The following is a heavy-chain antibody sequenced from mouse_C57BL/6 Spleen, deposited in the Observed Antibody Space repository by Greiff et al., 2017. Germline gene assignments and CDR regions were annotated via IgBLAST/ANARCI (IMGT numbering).Heavy chain of an antibody. CDR2: IDPSDSYT. D-gene: IGHD1-1*01. CDR3: ARAYYYGSRGDFAY. CDR1: GYTFTSYW. J-gene: IGHJ3*01. V-gene: IGHV1-69*01. Sequence: QVQLQQPGAELVMPGASVKLSCKASGYTFTSYWMHWVKQRPGQGLEWIGEIDPSDSYTNYNQKFKGKSTLTVDKSSSPASMQLSSMTSEDSAVYYCARAYYYGSRGDFAYWGQGTLVTVS.